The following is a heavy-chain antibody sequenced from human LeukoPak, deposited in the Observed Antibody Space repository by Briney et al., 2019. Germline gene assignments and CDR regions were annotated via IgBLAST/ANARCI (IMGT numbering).Heavy chain of an antibody. D-gene: IGHD1-1*01. J-gene: IGHJ3*01. Sequence: ASVKVSCKASGYTFTGYYMHWVRQAPGQGLEWMGWINPNSGGTNYAQKFQGRVTMTRDTSISTAYMELSRLRSDDTAVYYCARAQSSRVKLEAWGQGTMVTVSS. CDR2: INPNSGGT. CDR1: GYTFTGYY. V-gene: IGHV1-2*02. CDR3: ARAQSSRVKLEA.